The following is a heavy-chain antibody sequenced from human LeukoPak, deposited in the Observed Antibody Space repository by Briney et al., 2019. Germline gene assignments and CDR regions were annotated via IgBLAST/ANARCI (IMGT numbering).Heavy chain of an antibody. V-gene: IGHV3-23*01. CDR1: GFTFSSYA. J-gene: IGHJ4*02. D-gene: IGHD6-13*01. CDR3: AKDQTLYSSSRDY. Sequence: GGSLRLSCAASGFTFSSYAMSWVRQAPGKGLEWVLAISGSGGSTYYADSVKGRFTISRDNSKNTLYLQMNSLRAEDTAVYYCAKDQTLYSSSRDYWGQGTLVTVSS. CDR2: ISGSGGST.